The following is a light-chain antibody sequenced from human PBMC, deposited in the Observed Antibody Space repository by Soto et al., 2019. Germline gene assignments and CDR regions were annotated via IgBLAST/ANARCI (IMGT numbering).Light chain of an antibody. CDR3: QSYDSSLSAL. V-gene: IGLV1-40*01. Sequence: QSVLTQPPSVSGAPGQRVTISCTGSSSNIGAGYDVHWYQQLPGTAPNLLIYGNSNRPSGVPDRFSGSKSGTSASLAITGLQAEDEADYYSQSYDSSLSALFGGGTKLTVL. J-gene: IGLJ3*02. CDR1: SSNIGAGYD. CDR2: GNS.